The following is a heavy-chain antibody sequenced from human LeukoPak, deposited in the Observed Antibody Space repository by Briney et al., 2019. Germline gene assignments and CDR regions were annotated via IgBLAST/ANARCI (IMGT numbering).Heavy chain of an antibody. CDR1: GFPFSEYS. CDR2: IGISSGNT. Sequence: GGSLRLSCAASGFPFSEYSMNWVRQAPGKGLEWVSYIGISSGNTKYADSVKGRFTVSADNARNSLYLQMNSLRVEDTAVYYCARDHNYAFDNWGQGTLVTVSS. J-gene: IGHJ4*02. CDR3: ARDHNYAFDN. D-gene: IGHD1-1*01. V-gene: IGHV3-11*06.